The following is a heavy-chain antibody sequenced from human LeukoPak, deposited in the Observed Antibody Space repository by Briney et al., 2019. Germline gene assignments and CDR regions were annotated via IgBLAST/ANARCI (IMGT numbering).Heavy chain of an antibody. V-gene: IGHV4-34*01. CDR1: GGSFSGYY. Sequence: PSETLSLTCAVYGGSFSGYYWSWIRQPPGKGLEWIGEINHSGSTNYNPSLKSRVTISVDTSKNQFSLKLSSVTAADTAVYYCARGVQSSGYYLWGQGTLVNVSS. CDR3: ARGVQSSGYYL. J-gene: IGHJ4*02. CDR2: INHSGST. D-gene: IGHD3-22*01.